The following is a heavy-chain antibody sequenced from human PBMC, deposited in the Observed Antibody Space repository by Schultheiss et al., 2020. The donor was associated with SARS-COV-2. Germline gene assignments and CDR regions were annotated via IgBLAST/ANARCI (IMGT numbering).Heavy chain of an antibody. Sequence: ASVKVSCKASGYTFTGYYMHWVRQAPGQGLEWMGRINPNSGGTNYAQKFQGRVTMTRDTSISTAYMELSRLRSDDTAVYYCARFNDYYDSSGYAYWGQGTLVTVSS. D-gene: IGHD3-22*01. CDR3: ARFNDYYDSSGYAY. CDR1: GYTFTGYY. V-gene: IGHV1-2*06. J-gene: IGHJ4*02. CDR2: INPNSGGT.